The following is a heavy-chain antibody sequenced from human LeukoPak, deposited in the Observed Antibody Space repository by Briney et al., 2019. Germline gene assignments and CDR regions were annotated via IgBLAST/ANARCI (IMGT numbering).Heavy chain of an antibody. CDR2: INLNSGGT. V-gene: IGHV1-2*02. Sequence: ASVKVSCKASGYTFTGYYMHWVRQAPGQGLEWMGWINLNSGGTNYAQKFQGRVTMTRDTSISTAYMELSRLRSEDTAVYYCARGGYSYVSAAFNIWGQGTMVTVSS. J-gene: IGHJ3*02. D-gene: IGHD5-18*01. CDR3: ARGGYSYVSAAFNI. CDR1: GYTFTGYY.